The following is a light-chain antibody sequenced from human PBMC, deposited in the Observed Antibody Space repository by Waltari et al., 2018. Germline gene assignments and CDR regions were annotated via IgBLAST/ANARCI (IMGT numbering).Light chain of an antibody. V-gene: IGKV4-1*01. J-gene: IGKJ2*01. CDR2: WAS. Sequence: DIVMTQSPDSLAVSLGERATINCKSNQSVLYSSNNKNYLAWYQQKPGQPPKLLISWASTRESGVPDRFSGSGSGTDFTLTISSLQAEDVAVYYCQQYYSTMYTFGQGTKLEIK. CDR3: QQYYSTMYT. CDR1: QSVLYSSNNKNY.